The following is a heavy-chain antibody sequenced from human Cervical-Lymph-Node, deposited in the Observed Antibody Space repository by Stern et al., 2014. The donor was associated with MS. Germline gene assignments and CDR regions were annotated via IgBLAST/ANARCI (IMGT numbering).Heavy chain of an antibody. CDR3: ARDLSGIGYYDY. CDR2: IIPMSGTE. Sequence: QVQLVQSGAEVKKPGSPVRVSCKASGGTFTTYAIRWVRQAPGPGLEWMGGIIPMSGTEKYAQKFQGRVTITADASTTTAYMELSSLKFDDTAVYYCARDLSGIGYYDYWGQGTLVAVSS. V-gene: IGHV1-69*01. D-gene: IGHD3-22*01. J-gene: IGHJ4*02. CDR1: GGTFTTYA.